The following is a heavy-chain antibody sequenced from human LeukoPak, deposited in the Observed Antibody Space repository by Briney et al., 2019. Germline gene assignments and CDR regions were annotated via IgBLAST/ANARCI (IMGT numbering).Heavy chain of an antibody. V-gene: IGHV4-59*01. CDR3: ARAPIRGLAVAYGMDV. CDR2: IYYSGST. Sequence: SETLSLTCTVSGGSISSYYWSWIRQPPGKGLEWIGYIYYSGSTNYNPSLKSRVTISVDTSKNQFSLKLSSVTAADTAVYYCARAPIRGLAVAYGMDVWGQGTTVTVSS. J-gene: IGHJ6*02. CDR1: GGSISSYY. D-gene: IGHD6-19*01.